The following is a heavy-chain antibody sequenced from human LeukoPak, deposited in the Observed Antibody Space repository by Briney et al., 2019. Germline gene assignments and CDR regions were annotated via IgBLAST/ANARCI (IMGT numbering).Heavy chain of an antibody. D-gene: IGHD3-3*01. V-gene: IGHV4-31*03. Sequence: SSETLSLTCTVSGGSISSGGYYWSWIRQHPGKGLEWIGYIYYSGSTYYNPSLKSRVTISVDTSKNQFSLKLSSVTAADTAVYYCAREHSRGTIFGVAIIMDVWGQGTTVTVSS. J-gene: IGHJ6*02. CDR2: IYYSGST. CDR1: GGSISSGGYY. CDR3: AREHSRGTIFGVAIIMDV.